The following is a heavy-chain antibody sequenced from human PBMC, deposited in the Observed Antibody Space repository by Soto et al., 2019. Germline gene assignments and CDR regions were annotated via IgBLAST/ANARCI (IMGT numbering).Heavy chain of an antibody. CDR3: ARHEGGAAADRPLDY. CDR1: SGSVSSSSYY. J-gene: IGHJ4*02. Sequence: QLRLQESGPGLVKSSETLSLTCTVSSGSVSSSSYYWGWIRQPPGKGLEWVASIYYGGRTHNNPALQGRVTISIDTYPKQFSLKMNAVTAADTAVYYCARHEGGAAADRPLDYWGQGTLVTVSS. CDR2: IYYGGRT. V-gene: IGHV4-39*01. D-gene: IGHD6-13*01.